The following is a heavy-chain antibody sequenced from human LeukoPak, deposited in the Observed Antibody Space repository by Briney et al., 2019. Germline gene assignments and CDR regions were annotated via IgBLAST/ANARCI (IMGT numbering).Heavy chain of an antibody. CDR2: ISSGGTYE. V-gene: IGHV3-30*01. CDR1: GFTFSNYA. Sequence: GGSLRLSCAASGFTFSNYAMHWVRQAPGKGLEWVSLISSGGTYEYYADSVKGRFTISRDNSKNTLYLQLNSLRAEDAAVYCCARDSTYYYDSGSSGPHYFDNWGQGTLVTISS. D-gene: IGHD3-10*01. J-gene: IGHJ4*02. CDR3: ARDSTYYYDSGSSGPHYFDN.